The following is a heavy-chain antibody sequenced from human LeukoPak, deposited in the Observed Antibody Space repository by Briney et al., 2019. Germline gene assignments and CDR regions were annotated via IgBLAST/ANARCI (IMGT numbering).Heavy chain of an antibody. J-gene: IGHJ5*02. Sequence: GGSLRLSCAALGFSFSSNWMGWVRQAPGKGLEWVGRIRSNSDGGTIDYAAPVKGRFTLSRDDSKTTLYLQMNSLQTEDTAVYYCATDFYDSTWGQGTLVTVSS. CDR2: IRSNSDGGTI. CDR1: GFSFSSNW. CDR3: ATDFYDST. D-gene: IGHD3-22*01. V-gene: IGHV3-15*01.